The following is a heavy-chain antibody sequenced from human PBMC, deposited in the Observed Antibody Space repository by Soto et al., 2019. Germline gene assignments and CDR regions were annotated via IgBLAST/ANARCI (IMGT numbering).Heavy chain of an antibody. Sequence: QVQLQQWGAGLLKPSETLSLTCAVYGGSFSEYYWTWIRQPPGKGLEWIGESNHSGSTTYNPSLKSRVTISVDKSKNQFALKLTSVTAADTAVYYCARGPNIRTYDSWGQGTLVTVSS. CDR3: ARGPNIRTYDS. J-gene: IGHJ4*02. CDR2: SNHSGST. CDR1: GGSFSEYY. V-gene: IGHV4-34*01.